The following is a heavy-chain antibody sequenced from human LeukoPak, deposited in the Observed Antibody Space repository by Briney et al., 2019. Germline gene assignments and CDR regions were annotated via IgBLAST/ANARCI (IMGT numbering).Heavy chain of an antibody. J-gene: IGHJ4*02. CDR3: ARVYSRRSSGYYYADY. D-gene: IGHD3-22*01. CDR1: GYTFTSYD. V-gene: IGHV1-8*01. CDR2: MNPNSGNT. Sequence: EASVKVSCKASGYTFTSYDINWVRQATGQGLERMGWMNPNSGNTGYAQKFQGRVTMTRNTSINTAYMELSSLRSEDTAVYYCARVYSRRSSGYYYADYWGQGTLVTVSS.